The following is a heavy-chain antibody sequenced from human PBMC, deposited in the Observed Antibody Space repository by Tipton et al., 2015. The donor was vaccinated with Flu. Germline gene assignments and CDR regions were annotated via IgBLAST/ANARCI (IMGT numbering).Heavy chain of an antibody. J-gene: IGHJ6*02. CDR2: IYYSGIT. D-gene: IGHD3-10*01. Sequence: TLSLTCTVSDGSISSSNYYWGWIRQPPGMGLEWIGIIYYSGITSYNPSLKSRVTISEDTSKNQFSLTLNSVTAADAAVYYCTRGRFGGYGTAVWGQGTTVTV. V-gene: IGHV4-39*07. CDR1: DGSISSSNYY. CDR3: TRGRFGGYGTAV.